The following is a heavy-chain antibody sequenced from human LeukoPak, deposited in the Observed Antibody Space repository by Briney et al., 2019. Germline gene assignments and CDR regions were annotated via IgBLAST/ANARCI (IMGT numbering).Heavy chain of an antibody. D-gene: IGHD2-2*01. CDR1: GFTFSSYW. Sequence: PGGSLRLSCAASGFTFSSYWMTWVRQAPGKGLEWVSVIYSGGSTYYADSVKGRFTISRDNSKNTLYLQMNSLRAEDTAVYYCARGPYQLPGPFDYWGQGTLATVSS. CDR2: IYSGGST. V-gene: IGHV3-66*01. J-gene: IGHJ4*02. CDR3: ARGPYQLPGPFDY.